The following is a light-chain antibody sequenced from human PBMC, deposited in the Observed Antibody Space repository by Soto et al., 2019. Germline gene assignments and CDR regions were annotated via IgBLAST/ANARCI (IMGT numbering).Light chain of an antibody. CDR3: AAWDDSLNGYV. V-gene: IGLV1-44*01. Sequence: QSVLTQPPSASGTPGQRVTISCSGSSSNIGSNTVNWYQQLPGTAPKLLIYSHNQRPSGVPDRSSGSKSGTSASLAISGLQSEDEADYYCAAWDDSLNGYVFGTGTKLTVL. CDR1: SSNIGSNT. CDR2: SHN. J-gene: IGLJ1*01.